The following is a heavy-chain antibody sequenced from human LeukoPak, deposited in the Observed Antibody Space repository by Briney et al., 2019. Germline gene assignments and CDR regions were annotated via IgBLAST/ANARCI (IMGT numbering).Heavy chain of an antibody. CDR2: IYYSGST. Sequence: SETLSLTCTVSGGSISSGGYYWSWIRQHPGKGLEWIGYIYYSGSTYYNPSLKSRVTMSVDTSKNQFSLKLSSVTAADTAVYYCARSPYGGNSGCFDYWGQGTRVTVSS. J-gene: IGHJ4*02. CDR1: GGSISSGGYY. CDR3: ARSPYGGNSGCFDY. V-gene: IGHV4-31*03. D-gene: IGHD4-23*01.